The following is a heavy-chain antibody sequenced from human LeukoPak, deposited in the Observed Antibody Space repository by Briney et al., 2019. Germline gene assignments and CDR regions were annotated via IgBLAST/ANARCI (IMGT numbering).Heavy chain of an antibody. CDR3: ARGRFCSSASCPFDY. CDR1: GGTFSSYA. CDR2: IIPIFGTA. J-gene: IGHJ4*02. Sequence: SVKVSCKASGGTFSSYAISWVRQAPGQGLEWMGGIIPIFGTANYAQKFQGRVTITADESTSTAYLEVTSLRFEDTATYYCARGRFCSSASCPFDYWGQGTLVSVSS. D-gene: IGHD2-2*01. V-gene: IGHV1-69*13.